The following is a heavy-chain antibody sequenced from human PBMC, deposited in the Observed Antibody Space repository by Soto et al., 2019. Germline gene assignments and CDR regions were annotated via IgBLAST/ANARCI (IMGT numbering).Heavy chain of an antibody. CDR1: GGTFSSYA. J-gene: IGHJ6*02. D-gene: IGHD2-8*01. V-gene: IGHV1-69*13. Sequence: ASVKVSCKASGGTFSSYAISWVRQAPGQGLEWMGGIIPIFGTANYAQKFQGRGTITADESTSTAYMELSSLRSEDTAVYYCARDEWWSSPEDYYYYGMDVWGQGTTVTVSS. CDR3: ARDEWWSSPEDYYYYGMDV. CDR2: IIPIFGTA.